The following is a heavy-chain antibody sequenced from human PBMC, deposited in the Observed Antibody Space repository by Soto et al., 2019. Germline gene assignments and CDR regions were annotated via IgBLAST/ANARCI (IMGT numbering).Heavy chain of an antibody. CDR2: IYYSGST. V-gene: IGHV4-59*01. CDR3: AREGSSGWYGSIDY. D-gene: IGHD6-19*01. J-gene: IGHJ4*02. Sequence: SETLSLTCTVSGGSISSYYWSWLRQRPGKGLEWIGYIYYSGSTNYNPSLKSRVTIAVDTSKNQFSLKLSSVTAADTAVYYCAREGSSGWYGSIDYWGQGTLVTVSS. CDR1: GGSISSYY.